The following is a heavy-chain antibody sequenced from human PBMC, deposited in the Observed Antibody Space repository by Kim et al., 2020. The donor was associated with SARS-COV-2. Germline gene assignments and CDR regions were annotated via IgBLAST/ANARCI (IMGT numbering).Heavy chain of an antibody. Sequence: ASVKVSCKASGYTFTGYYMHWVRQAPGQGLEWMGWINPNSGGTNYAQKFQGRVTMTRDTSISTAYMELSRLRSDDTAVYYCARGSITMVRGKSPDDYWGQGTLVTVSS. CDR1: GYTFTGYY. D-gene: IGHD3-10*01. J-gene: IGHJ4*02. CDR2: INPNSGGT. V-gene: IGHV1-2*02. CDR3: ARGSITMVRGKSPDDY.